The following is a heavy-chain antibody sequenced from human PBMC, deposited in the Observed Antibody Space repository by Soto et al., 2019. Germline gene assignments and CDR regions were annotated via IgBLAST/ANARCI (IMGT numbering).Heavy chain of an antibody. J-gene: IGHJ5*02. V-gene: IGHV1-3*01. CDR3: ARVPYCSSTSCYENWFEP. Sequence: ASVKVSCKASGYTFTSYAMHWVRQAPGQRLEWMGWIHAGNGNTKYSQKFQGRVTITRDTSASTAYMELSSLRSEDTAVYYCARVPYCSSTSCYENWFEPWGQGTLVTVSS. CDR2: IHAGNGNT. CDR1: GYTFTSYA. D-gene: IGHD2-2*01.